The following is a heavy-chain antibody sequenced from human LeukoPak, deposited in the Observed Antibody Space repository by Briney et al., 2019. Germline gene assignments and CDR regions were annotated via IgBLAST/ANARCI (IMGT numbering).Heavy chain of an antibody. D-gene: IGHD1-1*01. Sequence: GASVKVSCKASGYTFTSYDINWVRQATGQGLEWMGWMNPNSGNTGYAQKFQGRVTMTRNASISTAYMELSSLRSDDTAVYYCARDRSLKRSLDYWGQGTLVTVSS. CDR1: GYTFTSYD. CDR3: ARDRSLKRSLDY. V-gene: IGHV1-8*01. CDR2: MNPNSGNT. J-gene: IGHJ4*02.